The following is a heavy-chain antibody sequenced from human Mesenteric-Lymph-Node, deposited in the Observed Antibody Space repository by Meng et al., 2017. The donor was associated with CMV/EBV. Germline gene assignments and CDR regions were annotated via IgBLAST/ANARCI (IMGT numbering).Heavy chain of an antibody. J-gene: IGHJ4*02. D-gene: IGHD2-15*01. CDR2: IDGSGAYT. CDR1: AFTFSSNA. V-gene: IGHV3-23*01. Sequence: GESLKISCAASAFTFSSNAMSWVRQAPGRGLEWVSAIDGSGAYTYYTDSVRGRFTISRDNAKNSLYLQMNSLGAEDTALYYCARAPASYCSAASCVVLDYWGQGTLVTVSS. CDR3: ARAPASYCSAASCVVLDY.